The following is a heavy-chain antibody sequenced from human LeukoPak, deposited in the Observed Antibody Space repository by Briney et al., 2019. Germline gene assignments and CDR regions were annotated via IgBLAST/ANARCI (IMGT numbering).Heavy chain of an antibody. V-gene: IGHV4-39*01. CDR3: ASPGSGYYYAAD. Sequence: SETLSLTCTVSGGSPTGTTSFWGWIRQPPRNGLGWIGSISYPARTYYNPSLKTRTTMSLDASKNQFSLRLDSVTAADTALYFCASPGSGYYYAADWGQGTLVTVSS. D-gene: IGHD3-22*01. CDR1: GGSPTGTTSF. J-gene: IGHJ4*02. CDR2: ISYPART.